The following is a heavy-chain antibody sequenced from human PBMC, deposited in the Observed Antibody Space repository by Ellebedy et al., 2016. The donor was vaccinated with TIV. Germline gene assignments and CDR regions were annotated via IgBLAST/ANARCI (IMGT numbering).Heavy chain of an antibody. Sequence: ASVKVSXXASGYTFTSYGISWVRQAPGQGLEWMGWISAYNGNTNYAQKLQGRVTMTTDTSTSTAYMELRSLRSDDTAVYYCARDRATVTTSISFDYWGQGTLVTVSS. D-gene: IGHD4-17*01. V-gene: IGHV1-18*04. CDR3: ARDRATVTTSISFDY. CDR2: ISAYNGNT. J-gene: IGHJ4*02. CDR1: GYTFTSYG.